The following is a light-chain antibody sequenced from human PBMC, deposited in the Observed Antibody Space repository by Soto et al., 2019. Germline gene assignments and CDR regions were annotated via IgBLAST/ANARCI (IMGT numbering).Light chain of an antibody. CDR1: SSNIGSNY. CDR3: ATWDDRLSGLV. J-gene: IGLJ3*02. CDR2: SNS. Sequence: QPVLTQAPSASGTPGQRVTISCSGSSSNIGSNYVFWYQQLPGTAPKLLIQSNSERPSGVPDRFSGSKSGTSASLAISGLRSEDEADYHCATWDDRLSGLVFGGGTKLTVL. V-gene: IGLV1-47*02.